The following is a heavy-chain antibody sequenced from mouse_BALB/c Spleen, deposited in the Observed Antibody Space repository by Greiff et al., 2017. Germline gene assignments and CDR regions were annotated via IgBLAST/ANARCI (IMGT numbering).Heavy chain of an antibody. CDR3: AREYYYGSSWFAY. Sequence: VQLQQSGPGLVAPSQSLSITCTVSGFSLTSYGVHWVRQPPGKGLEWLGVIWAGGSTNYNSALMSRLSISKDNSKSQVFLKMNSLQTDDTAMYYCAREYYYGSSWFAYWGQGTLVTVSA. D-gene: IGHD1-1*01. J-gene: IGHJ3*01. CDR1: GFSLTSYG. V-gene: IGHV2-9*02. CDR2: IWAGGST.